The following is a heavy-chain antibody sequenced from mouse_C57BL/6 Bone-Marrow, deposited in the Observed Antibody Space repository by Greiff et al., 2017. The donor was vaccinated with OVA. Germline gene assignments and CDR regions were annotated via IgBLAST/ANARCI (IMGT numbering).Heavy chain of an antibody. Sequence: QVQLQQSGPGLVQPSQSLSITCTVSGFSFTSYGVHWVRQSPGKGLEWLGVLWSGGSTDYNAAFISRLSISKDNSKSQVFFKMNMLQADDTAIYYCARSGSPWFAYWGQGTLVTVSA. J-gene: IGHJ3*01. CDR1: GFSFTSYG. V-gene: IGHV2-2*01. CDR3: ARSGSPWFAY. D-gene: IGHD1-1*01. CDR2: LWSGGST.